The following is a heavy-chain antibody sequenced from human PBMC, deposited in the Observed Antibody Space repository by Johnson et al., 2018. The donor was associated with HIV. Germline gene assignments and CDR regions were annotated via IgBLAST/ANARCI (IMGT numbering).Heavy chain of an antibody. CDR2: ITWNSGSI. J-gene: IGHJ3*02. Sequence: VQLVESGGSLLQPGGSLRLSCSASGFTFSTNAMSWVRQAPGKGLEWVSGITWNSGSIGYADSVKGRFTISRDNAKNSLYLQMNSLRVADTALYYCAKLRYSGANAFDIWGQGTMVTVSS. D-gene: IGHD3-10*01. CDR1: GFTFSTNA. V-gene: IGHV3-9*01. CDR3: AKLRYSGANAFDI.